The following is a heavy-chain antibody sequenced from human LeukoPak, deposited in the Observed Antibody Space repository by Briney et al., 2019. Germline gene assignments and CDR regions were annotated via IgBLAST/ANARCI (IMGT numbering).Heavy chain of an antibody. CDR1: GYTFTDYD. V-gene: IGHV1-8*01. CDR3: ARDEYLGGNDAFDI. Sequence: ASVKVSCKASGYTFTDYDINWVRQATGQGLEWMGWMNPNSGNTGYTQKFQGRVTMTRNTSISTAYMELSSLRSEDTAVYYCARDEYLGGNDAFDIWGQGTMVTVSS. D-gene: IGHD2-15*01. CDR2: MNPNSGNT. J-gene: IGHJ3*02.